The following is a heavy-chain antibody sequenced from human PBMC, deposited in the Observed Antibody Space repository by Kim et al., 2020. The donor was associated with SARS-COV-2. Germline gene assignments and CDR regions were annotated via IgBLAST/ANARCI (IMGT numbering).Heavy chain of an antibody. J-gene: IGHJ4*02. V-gene: IGHV1-3*01. D-gene: IGHD2-21*01. Sequence: ASVKVSCKASGYTFTSYAMHWVRQAPGQRLEWMGWINAGNGNTKYSQKFQGRVTITRDTSASTAYMELSSLRSEDTAVYYCARDSLYFAKPNYFDYWGQGTLVTVSS. CDR3: ARDSLYFAKPNYFDY. CDR2: INAGNGNT. CDR1: GYTFTSYA.